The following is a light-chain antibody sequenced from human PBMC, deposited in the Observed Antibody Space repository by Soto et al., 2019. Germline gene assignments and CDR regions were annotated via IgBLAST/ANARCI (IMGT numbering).Light chain of an antibody. CDR2: KAS. CDR1: QGISSW. Sequence: DIQMTQSPSTLSASVGDRVTITCRASQGISSWLAWYQQKPGKAPKLLVYKASSLESGVPSRFSGSGSGTEFTLTISSLQPDDFATYYCQQYNSYSGEPWTFGQGTKVEIK. CDR3: QQYNSYSGEPWT. J-gene: IGKJ1*01. V-gene: IGKV1-5*03.